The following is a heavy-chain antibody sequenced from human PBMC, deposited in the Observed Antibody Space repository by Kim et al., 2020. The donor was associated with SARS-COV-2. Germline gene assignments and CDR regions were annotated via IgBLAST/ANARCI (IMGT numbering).Heavy chain of an antibody. Sequence: ASVKVSCKASGYTFTSYAMNWVRQAPGQGLEWMGWINTNTGNPTYAQGFTGRFVFSLDTSVSTAYLQISSLKAEDTAVYYCARDKHKPNYDILTGYRYYYYGMDVWGQGTTVTVSS. CDR1: GYTFTSYA. V-gene: IGHV7-4-1*02. CDR2: INTNTGNP. D-gene: IGHD3-9*01. CDR3: ARDKHKPNYDILTGYRYYYYGMDV. J-gene: IGHJ6*02.